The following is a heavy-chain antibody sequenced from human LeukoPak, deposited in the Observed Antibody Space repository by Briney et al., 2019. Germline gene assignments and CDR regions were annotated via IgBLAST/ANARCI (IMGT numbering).Heavy chain of an antibody. CDR3: VRQRGRRVWFDP. V-gene: IGHV4-59*08. D-gene: IGHD3-10*01. Sequence: SETLSLTCTVSTGAISGYYWSWIRQPPGKGLEWIGYIYYSGSTNYNPSLQSRVTISVDTSNNQFSLRLRSVTAADAAVYYCVRQRGRRVWFDPWGQGTLVTVSS. J-gene: IGHJ5*02. CDR2: IYYSGST. CDR1: TGAISGYY.